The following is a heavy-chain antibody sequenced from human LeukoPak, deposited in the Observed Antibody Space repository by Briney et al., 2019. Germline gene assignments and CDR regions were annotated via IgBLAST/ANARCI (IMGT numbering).Heavy chain of an antibody. J-gene: IGHJ3*02. D-gene: IGHD3-10*01. CDR3: AKCLVGGVYYGSGSYPTLDAFDI. V-gene: IGHV3-23*01. Sequence: PGGSLRLSCAASGFTFSSYAMSWVRQAPGKGLEWVSAISGSGGSTYYADSVKGRFTISRDNSKNTLYLQMNSLRAEDTAVYYCAKCLVGGVYYGSGSYPTLDAFDIWGQGTMVTVSS. CDR1: GFTFSSYA. CDR2: ISGSGGST.